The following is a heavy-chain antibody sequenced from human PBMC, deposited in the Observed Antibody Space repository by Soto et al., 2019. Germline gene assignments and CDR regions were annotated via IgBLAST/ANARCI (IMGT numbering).Heavy chain of an antibody. J-gene: IGHJ4*02. Sequence: GSLRLSCAASGFTVSSNYMSWVRQAPGKGLEWVSVIYSGGSTYYADSVKGRFTISRDNSKNTLYLQMNSLRAEDTAVYYCAREPYSSGWSDFDYWGPVTLVTVSS. CDR1: GFTVSSNY. CDR3: AREPYSSGWSDFDY. V-gene: IGHV3-66*01. CDR2: IYSGGST. D-gene: IGHD6-19*01.